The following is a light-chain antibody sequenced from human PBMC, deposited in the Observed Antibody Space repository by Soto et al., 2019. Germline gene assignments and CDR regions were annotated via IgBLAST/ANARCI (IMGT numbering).Light chain of an antibody. Sequence: SSELTQSPSVSVAPGKTATITCGGNNIGDKPVHWYQRKPGQAPILLIYNDTDRPSGIPERFSGSNSGDTATLTISGVDAGAEADYYCQVWDSRTDHPVFGGGTKLTVL. CDR2: NDT. CDR3: QVWDSRTDHPV. V-gene: IGLV3-21*03. CDR1: NIGDKP. J-gene: IGLJ3*02.